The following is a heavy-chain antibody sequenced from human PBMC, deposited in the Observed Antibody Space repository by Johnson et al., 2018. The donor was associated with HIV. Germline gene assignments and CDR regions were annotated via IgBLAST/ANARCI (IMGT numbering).Heavy chain of an antibody. CDR3: AKDRECDRQTDAFDI. D-gene: IGHD3-3*01. J-gene: IGHJ3*02. V-gene: IGHV3-9*01. CDR2: ISGSGGSI. Sequence: VQLVESGGGLVQPGGSLRLSCAASGFTFDSYAMHWVRQAPGKGLEWVSGISGSGGSIYYADSVKGRFTISRDKAKNSMYLQMNRLRAEDTALYYCAKDRECDRQTDAFDIWGQGTMVTVSS. CDR1: GFTFDSYA.